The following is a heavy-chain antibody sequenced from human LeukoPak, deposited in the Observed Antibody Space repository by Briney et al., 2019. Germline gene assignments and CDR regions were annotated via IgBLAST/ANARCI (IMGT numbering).Heavy chain of an antibody. CDR2: IYYSGSP. D-gene: IGHD1-14*01. J-gene: IGHJ2*01. CDR3: ARRQTSIPRNFDL. V-gene: IGHV4-59*08. CDR1: GDSIRSYH. Sequence: PSETLSLTCTVSGDSIRSYHWNWIRQPPGKGLEWIGFIYYSGSPDYNPSLKSRVTISLDTSQNHFSLNLNSVTAADTAVYYCARRQTSIPRNFDLWGRGTLVTVSS.